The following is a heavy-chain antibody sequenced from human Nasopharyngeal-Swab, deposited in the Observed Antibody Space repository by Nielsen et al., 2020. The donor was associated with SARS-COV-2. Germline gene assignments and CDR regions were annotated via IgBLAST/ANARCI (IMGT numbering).Heavy chain of an antibody. CDR3: AKDRYCSGGACYFSGFDY. D-gene: IGHD2-15*01. J-gene: IGHJ4*01. Sequence: VRQAPGKGLEWVSGVSGSGGTTKYADSVKGRFTISRDNSKNKLYLQMHSLRVEDTAVYYCAKDRYCSGGACYFSGFDYWG. CDR2: VSGSGGTT. V-gene: IGHV3-23*01.